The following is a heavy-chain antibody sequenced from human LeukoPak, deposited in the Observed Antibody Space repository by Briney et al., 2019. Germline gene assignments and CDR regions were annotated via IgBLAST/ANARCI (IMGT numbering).Heavy chain of an antibody. J-gene: IGHJ4*02. V-gene: IGHV1-69*13. CDR1: GGTFSSYA. Sequence: ASVNVSCKASGGTFSSYAISWVRQAPGQGLEWMGGIIPIFGTANYAQTFQGRVTITADESTSTAYMELSSLRSEDTAVYYCAREDRGYSGYDTYYFDYWGQGTLVTVSS. CDR3: AREDRGYSGYDTYYFDY. CDR2: IIPIFGTA. D-gene: IGHD5-12*01.